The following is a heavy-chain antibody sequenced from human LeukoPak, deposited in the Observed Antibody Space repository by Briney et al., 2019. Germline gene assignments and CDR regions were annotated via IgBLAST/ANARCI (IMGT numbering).Heavy chain of an antibody. CDR3: ARAGMVRGVTHYYYYGMDV. Sequence: ASVKVSCKASGYTFTSYGISWVRQAPGQGLEWMGWISAYNGNTNYAQKLQGRVTMTTDTSTSAAYMELRSLRSDDTAVYYCARAGMVRGVTHYYYYGMDVWGQGTTVTVSS. V-gene: IGHV1-18*01. J-gene: IGHJ6*02. CDR2: ISAYNGNT. CDR1: GYTFTSYG. D-gene: IGHD3-10*01.